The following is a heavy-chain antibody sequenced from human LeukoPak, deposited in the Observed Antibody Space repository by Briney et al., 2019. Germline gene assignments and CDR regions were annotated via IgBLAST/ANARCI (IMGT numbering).Heavy chain of an antibody. CDR3: ARGPDGYCSSASCHHYFDH. D-gene: IGHD2-2*03. CDR2: XXHSGST. V-gene: IGHV4-34*01. J-gene: IGHJ4*02. CDR1: SESFSGYS. Sequence: SETLSLTCAVYSESFSGYSYIWIRQPPGKGLDXXXXXXHSGSTNYNPSLKSRVTISIDTSKNQFSLKLNSVTAADTGVYYCARGPDGYCSSASCHHYFDHWGQGTLVSVSS.